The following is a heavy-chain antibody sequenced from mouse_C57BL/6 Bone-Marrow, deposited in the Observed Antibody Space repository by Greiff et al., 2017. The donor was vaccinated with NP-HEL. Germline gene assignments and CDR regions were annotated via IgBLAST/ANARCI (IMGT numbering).Heavy chain of an antibody. CDR2: IWSGGST. CDR1: GFSLTSYG. J-gene: IGHJ2*01. V-gene: IGHV2-2*01. Sequence: VQLQESGPGLVQPSQSLSITCTVSGFSLTSYGVPWVRQSPGKGLEWLGVIWSGGSTGYNAAFISRLSISKDNSKSQVFFKMNSLQADDTAIYYCARNSYYNGFFDYWGQGTTLTVSS. CDR3: ARNSYYNGFFDY. D-gene: IGHD2-12*01.